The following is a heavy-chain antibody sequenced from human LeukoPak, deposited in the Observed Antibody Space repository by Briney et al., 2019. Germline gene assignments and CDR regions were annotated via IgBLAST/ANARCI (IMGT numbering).Heavy chain of an antibody. CDR3: ARDTYAILTGVHFDY. D-gene: IGHD3-9*01. J-gene: IGHJ4*02. CDR1: AVTFSSYG. V-gene: IGHV3-33*01. CDR2: IYSDGRTT. Sequence: PGRSLRLSCAASAVTFSSYGMHWVRQAPGKGLEWVAVIYSDGRTTYYADSVKGRFTISRDNSKSTLYLQMNSLRAGDTAVYYCARDTYAILTGVHFDYWGQGTLVTVSS.